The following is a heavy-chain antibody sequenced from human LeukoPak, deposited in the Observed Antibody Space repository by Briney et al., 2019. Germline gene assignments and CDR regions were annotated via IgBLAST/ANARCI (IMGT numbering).Heavy chain of an antibody. V-gene: IGHV1-2*02. CDR1: GYTFTGYY. Sequence: ASVKVSCKASGYTFTGYYMHWVRQAPGQGLEWMGWINPNSGGTNYQRRDTMTRDTSISTAYMELSRLRSDDTAVYYCARDLGGLSGDYWGQRTLVTVSS. CDR2: INPNSGGT. J-gene: IGHJ4*02. CDR3: ARDLGGLSGDY. D-gene: IGHD1-26*01.